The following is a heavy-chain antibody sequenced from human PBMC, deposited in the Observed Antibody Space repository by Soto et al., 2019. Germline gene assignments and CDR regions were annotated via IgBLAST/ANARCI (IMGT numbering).Heavy chain of an antibody. CDR2: ISYDGSNK. Sequence: QVQLVESGGGVVQPGRSLRLSCAASGFTFSSYGMHWVRQAPGKGLEWVAVISYDGSNKYYADSVKGRFTISRDNSKNRLYLQRTRLTGEDTAVYYCAKDGSWGIGGSCYENPPMDVWGQGTTVTVSS. CDR3: AKDGSWGIGGSCYENPPMDV. V-gene: IGHV3-30*18. D-gene: IGHD2-15*01. J-gene: IGHJ6*02. CDR1: GFTFSSYG.